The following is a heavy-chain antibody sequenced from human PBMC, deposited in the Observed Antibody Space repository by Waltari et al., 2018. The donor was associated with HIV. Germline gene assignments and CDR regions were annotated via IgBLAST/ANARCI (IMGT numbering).Heavy chain of an antibody. CDR2: ISRISSTI. V-gene: IGHV3-48*04. CDR3: ASPKDLLWFGDP. D-gene: IGHD3-10*01. J-gene: IGHJ5*02. Sequence: EVQLVESGGGLVQPGGSLRLSCAASGFTFSSYSMNWVRQAPGKGLEGVSYISRISSTIYYADSVKGRFTISRDNAKNSLYLQMNSLRAEDTAVYYCASPKDLLWFGDPWGQGTLVTVSS. CDR1: GFTFSSYS.